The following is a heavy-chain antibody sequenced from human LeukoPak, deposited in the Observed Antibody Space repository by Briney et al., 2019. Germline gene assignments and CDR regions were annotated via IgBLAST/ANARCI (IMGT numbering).Heavy chain of an antibody. J-gene: IGHJ4*02. CDR1: GGTFSSYA. CDR3: AVDIAMGLYFDY. V-gene: IGHV1-69*05. CDR2: IIPIFGTA. Sequence: GASVKVSCKASGGTFSSYAISWVRQAPGQGLEWMGRIIPIFGTANYAQKFQDRVTITTDESTSTAYMELSSLRSEDTAVYYCAVDIAMGLYFDYWGQGTLVTVSS. D-gene: IGHD5-18*01.